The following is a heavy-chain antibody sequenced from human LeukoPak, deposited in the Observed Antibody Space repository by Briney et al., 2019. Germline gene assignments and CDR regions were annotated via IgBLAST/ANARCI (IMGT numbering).Heavy chain of an antibody. CDR1: GGSISSYY. V-gene: IGHV4-59*01. CDR3: ARVTKTYYYYMDV. J-gene: IGHJ6*03. CDR2: IYYSGST. D-gene: IGHD2-2*01. Sequence: PSETLSLTCTVSGGSISSYYWSWIRQPPGKGLEWIGYIYYSGSTNYNPSLKSRVTRSVDTSKNQFSLKLSSVTAADTAVYYCARVTKTYYYYMDVWGKGTTVTVSS.